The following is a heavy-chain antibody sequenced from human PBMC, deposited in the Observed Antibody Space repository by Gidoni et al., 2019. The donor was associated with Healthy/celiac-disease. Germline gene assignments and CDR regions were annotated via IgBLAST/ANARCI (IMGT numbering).Heavy chain of an antibody. J-gene: IGHJ5*02. CDR1: GGSISSGSYY. Sequence: QVQLQESGPGLVKPSQTLSLTCTVSGGSISSGSYYWSWIRQPAGKGLEWIGRIYTSGSTNYNPSLKSRVTISVDTSKNQFSLKLSSVTAADTAVYYCARDPHSSGWYNWFDPWGQGTLVTVSS. V-gene: IGHV4-61*02. CDR2: IYTSGST. D-gene: IGHD6-19*01. CDR3: ARDPHSSGWYNWFDP.